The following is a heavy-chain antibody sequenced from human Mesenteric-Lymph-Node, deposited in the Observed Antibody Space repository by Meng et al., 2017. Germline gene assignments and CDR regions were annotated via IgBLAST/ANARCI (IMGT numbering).Heavy chain of an antibody. D-gene: IGHD2-15*01. Sequence: QVDLEDSGPGLLNLSHTLPLTFTVSGGSISNADYYWSWIRQPPGKGLEWIGYIYYSGSTYYNPSLKSRVTMSVDTSKNQFSLKLSSVTDADTVVYYCARVGACSGGSCYFRLFDYWGQGMLVTVFS. CDR3: ARVGACSGGSCYFRLFDY. CDR1: GGSISNADYY. J-gene: IGHJ4*02. V-gene: IGHV4-30-4*01. CDR2: IYYSGST.